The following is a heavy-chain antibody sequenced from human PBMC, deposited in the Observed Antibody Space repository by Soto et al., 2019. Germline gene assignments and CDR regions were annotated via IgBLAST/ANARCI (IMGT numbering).Heavy chain of an antibody. J-gene: IGHJ4*02. Sequence: GGSLRLSCAASGFTFSSYAMHWVRQAPGKGLEWVAVISYDGSNKYYADSVKGRFTISRDNSKNTLYLQMNSLRAEDTAVYYCARDRLRTGYLYYFDYWGQGTLVTVSS. CDR1: GFTFSSYA. CDR3: ARDRLRTGYLYYFDY. CDR2: ISYDGSNK. V-gene: IGHV3-30-3*01. D-gene: IGHD3-9*01.